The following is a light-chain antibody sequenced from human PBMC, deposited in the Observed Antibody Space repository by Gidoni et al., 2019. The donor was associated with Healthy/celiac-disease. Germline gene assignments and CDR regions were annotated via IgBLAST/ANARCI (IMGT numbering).Light chain of an antibody. CDR1: QSVSSSY. J-gene: IGKJ3*01. CDR2: GAS. Sequence: EIVLTQSPGTLSLSPGERATLSCRASQSVSSSYLAWYQQKPGQAPRLLIYGASSRATGIPDRFMGSGSGTDFTLTISRLEPEDFAVYYCQQYGSSLSTFGPGTKVDIK. V-gene: IGKV3-20*01. CDR3: QQYGSSLST.